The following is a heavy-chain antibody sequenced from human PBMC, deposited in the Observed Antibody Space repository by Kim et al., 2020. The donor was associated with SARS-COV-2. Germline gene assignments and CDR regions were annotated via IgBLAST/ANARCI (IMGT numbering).Heavy chain of an antibody. CDR1: GGSISSYY. D-gene: IGHD3-16*02. Sequence: SETLSLTCTVSGGSISSYYWSWIRRPPGKGLEWIGYIYYSGSTNYNPSLKSRVTISVDTSKNQFSLKLSSVTAADTAVYYCARQAVITFGGVIVFEPLGYFDYWGQGTLVTVSS. J-gene: IGHJ4*02. CDR3: ARQAVITFGGVIVFEPLGYFDY. CDR2: IYYSGST. V-gene: IGHV4-59*08.